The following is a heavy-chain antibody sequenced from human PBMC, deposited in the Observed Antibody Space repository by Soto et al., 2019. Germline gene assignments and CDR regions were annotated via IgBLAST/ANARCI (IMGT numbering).Heavy chain of an antibody. CDR1: GYSISSGYY. CDR3: ARGRWSSSGPLGFDY. CDR2: IYHSGST. V-gene: IGHV4-38-2*01. J-gene: IGHJ4*02. Sequence: KTSETLSLTCAVSGYSISSGYYWGWIRQPPGKGLEWIGSIYHSGSTYYNPSLKSRVTISVDTSKNQFSLKLSSVTAADTAVYYCARGRWSSSGPLGFDYWGQGTLVTVSS. D-gene: IGHD6-19*01.